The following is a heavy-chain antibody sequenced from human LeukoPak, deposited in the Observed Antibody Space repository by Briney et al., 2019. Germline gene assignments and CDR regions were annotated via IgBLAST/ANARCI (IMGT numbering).Heavy chain of an antibody. V-gene: IGHV3-64D*06. CDR2: ISSNGGST. J-gene: IGHJ4*02. CDR1: GFTFSSYA. CDR3: VKDLWGDYVDY. D-gene: IGHD7-27*01. Sequence: GGSLRPSCSASGFTFSSYAMHWVRQAPGKGLEYVSAISSNGGSTYYADSVKGGFTISRDNSKNTLYLQMSSLRAEDTAVYYCVKDLWGDYVDYWGQGTLVTVSS.